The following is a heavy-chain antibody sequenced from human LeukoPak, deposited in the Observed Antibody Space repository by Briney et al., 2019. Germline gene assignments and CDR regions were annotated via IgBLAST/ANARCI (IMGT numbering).Heavy chain of an antibody. CDR3: ARRVRGVSRRPNFDS. CDR2: MNPNSGNT. J-gene: IGHJ4*02. Sequence: ASVKVSCKASGYTFTSYDINWLRQATGQGLEWRGWMNPNSGNTGYAQKFQGRVTLTRNASISTAYMALSSMRSEDRDVYYCARRVRGVSRRPNFDSWGQGTLVTVSS. V-gene: IGHV1-8*01. CDR1: GYTFTSYD. D-gene: IGHD3-10*01.